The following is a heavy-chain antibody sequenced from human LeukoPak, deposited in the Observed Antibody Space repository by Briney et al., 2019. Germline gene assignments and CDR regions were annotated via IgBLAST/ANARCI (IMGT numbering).Heavy chain of an antibody. J-gene: IGHJ3*02. CDR2: IKGKTDGGTT. V-gene: IGHV3-15*01. Sequence: SWVRQAPGKGLEWVGRIKGKTDGGTTDYAAPVKGRFTISRDDSKNTLYLQMNSLKTEDTAVYYCTTRTYDFWSGVAFDIWGQGTMVTVSS. D-gene: IGHD3-3*01. CDR3: TTRTYDFWSGVAFDI.